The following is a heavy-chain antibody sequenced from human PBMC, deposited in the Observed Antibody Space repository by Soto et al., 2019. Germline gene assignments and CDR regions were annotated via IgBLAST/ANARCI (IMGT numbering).Heavy chain of an antibody. J-gene: IGHJ4*02. CDR3: ARVSSGWYYFDY. V-gene: IGHV4-61*01. Sequence: SETLSLTCTVSGGSLSSGSYYWGWIRQPPGKGLEWIGYMYNSGSTNYNPSLKSRVIISVDTSKDQFSLKLSSVTAADAAVYYCARVSSGWYYFDYWGQGTLVTVSS. CDR2: MYNSGST. D-gene: IGHD6-19*01. CDR1: GGSLSSGSYY.